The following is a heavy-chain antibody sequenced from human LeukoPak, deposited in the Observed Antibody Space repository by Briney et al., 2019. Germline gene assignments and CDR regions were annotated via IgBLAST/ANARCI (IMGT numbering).Heavy chain of an antibody. CDR2: IKEDGGDK. D-gene: IGHD4-11*01. Sequence: GGSLRLSCAASGFAFSQYGMNWVRQAPGKGLEWVAGIKEDGGDKYYVDSVEGRFTISRDNARNSLYLQMSSLRAEDTAVYYCARDWPRRPPRVTCGYYYNYGMDVWGQGTTVTVSS. V-gene: IGHV3-7*01. J-gene: IGHJ6*02. CDR1: GFAFSQYG. CDR3: ARDWPRRPPRVTCGYYYNYGMDV.